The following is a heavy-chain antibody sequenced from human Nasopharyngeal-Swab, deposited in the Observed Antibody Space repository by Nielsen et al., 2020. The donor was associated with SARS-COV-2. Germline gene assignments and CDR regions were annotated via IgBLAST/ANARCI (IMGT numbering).Heavy chain of an antibody. CDR3: ARDESGSSSFDY. CDR1: GFTFSSYA. Sequence: GESLKISCAASGFTFSSYAMHWVRQAPGKGLEWVAVISYDGSNKYYADSVKGRFTISRDNSKNTLYLQMNSLRVEDTAVYYCARDESGSSSFDYWGQGTLVTVSS. J-gene: IGHJ4*02. CDR2: ISYDGSNK. D-gene: IGHD1-26*01. V-gene: IGHV3-30-3*01.